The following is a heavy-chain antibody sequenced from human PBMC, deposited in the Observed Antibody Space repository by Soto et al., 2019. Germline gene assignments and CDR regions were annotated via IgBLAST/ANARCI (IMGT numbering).Heavy chain of an antibody. CDR3: TTAFEF. CDR2: IDRDGSGT. Sequence: PGGSLRLSCAASGFTFSNFGHFWMHWVRQVPGRGLVWVSRIDRDGSGTSYADPVKGRFTISRDNAKNMLYLQMNSLRAEDTAIYYCTTAFEFWGQGALVTVSS. J-gene: IGHJ4*02. V-gene: IGHV3-74*01. CDR1: GFTFSNFGHFW.